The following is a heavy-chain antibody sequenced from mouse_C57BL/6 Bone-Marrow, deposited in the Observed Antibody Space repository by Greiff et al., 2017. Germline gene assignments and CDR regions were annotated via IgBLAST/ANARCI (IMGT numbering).Heavy chain of an antibody. CDR3: ARRDYGSSSWFAY. CDR2: ISSGGSYT. D-gene: IGHD1-1*01. J-gene: IGHJ3*01. CDR1: GFTFSSYG. Sequence: EVQRVESGGDLVKPGGSLKLSCAASGFTFSSYGMSWVRQTPDKRLEWVATISSGGSYTYYPDSVKGRFTISRDNAKNTLYLQMSSLKSEDTAMYYCARRDYGSSSWFAYWGQGTLVTVSA. V-gene: IGHV5-6*01.